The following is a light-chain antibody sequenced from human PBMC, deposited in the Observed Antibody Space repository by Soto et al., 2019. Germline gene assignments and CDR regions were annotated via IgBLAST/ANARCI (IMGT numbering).Light chain of an antibody. V-gene: IGKV3-15*01. CDR1: QSVSSD. CDR2: GSS. J-gene: IGKJ1*01. Sequence: EIIMTQSPATLAVSPGERATLSCSASQSVSSDVAWYQHRPGQAPRLLIYGSSTRATGIPARFSGSGSGTEFTLTLSSLQSEDFAVYYCQHYNNWPPWTFGQGTKVEI. CDR3: QHYNNWPPWT.